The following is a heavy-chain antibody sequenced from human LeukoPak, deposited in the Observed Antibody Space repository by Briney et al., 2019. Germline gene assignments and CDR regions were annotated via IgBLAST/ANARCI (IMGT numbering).Heavy chain of an antibody. J-gene: IGHJ4*02. CDR3: ARRAPLITMVRGVIGY. Sequence: SGTLSLTCAVSGGSISSSNWWSWVRQPPGKGLERIGEIYHSGSTNYNPSLKSRVTISVDKSKNQFSLKLSSVTAADTAVYYCARRAPLITMVRGVIGYWGQGTLVTVSS. V-gene: IGHV4-4*02. D-gene: IGHD3-10*01. CDR2: IYHSGST. CDR1: GGSISSSNW.